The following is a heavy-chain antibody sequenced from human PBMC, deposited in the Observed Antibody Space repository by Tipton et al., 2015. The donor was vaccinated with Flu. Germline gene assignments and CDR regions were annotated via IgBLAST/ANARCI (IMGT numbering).Heavy chain of an antibody. CDR2: VYTNTNT. CDR1: GDSISRGSYY. J-gene: IGHJ5*02. CDR3: AKVSALWFDP. Sequence: LRLSCTVSGDSISRGSYYYNWIRQPAGEGLEWIGRVYTNTNTNYKASLKSRVTISVDMSKNQLSLKLTSVTAADTAVYYCAKVSALWFDPWGQGTLVTVSS. V-gene: IGHV4-61*02.